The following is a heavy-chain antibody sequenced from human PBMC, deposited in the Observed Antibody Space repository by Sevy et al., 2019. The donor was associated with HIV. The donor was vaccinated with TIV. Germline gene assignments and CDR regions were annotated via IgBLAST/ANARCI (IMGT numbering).Heavy chain of an antibody. D-gene: IGHD4-17*01. CDR2: ISYDESIE. CDR3: AREGNYGDSGDAFDI. V-gene: IGHV3-30*14. J-gene: IGHJ3*02. CDR1: GFAFSSYT. Sequence: GGSLRLSCAASGFAFSSYTVHWVHQAPDKGLEWVALISYDESIEYNGDSVRGGFNISRDTSESTLYLQMSSLRAEDTAVYYCAREGNYGDSGDAFDIWGQGTLVTVS.